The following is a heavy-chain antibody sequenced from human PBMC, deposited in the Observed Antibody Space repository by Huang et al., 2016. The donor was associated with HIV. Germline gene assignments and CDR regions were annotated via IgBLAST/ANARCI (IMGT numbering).Heavy chain of an antibody. CDR2: IIPIFGTP. D-gene: IGHD6-13*01. CDR1: GGTFSSCG. V-gene: IGHV1-69*01. CDR3: ARWEAAADNNWFDP. Sequence: QVQLVQSGAEVKKPGSSVKVSCRASGGTFSSCGISWVRQGPGQGLEWMGGIIPIFGTPNYAQKFQGRVTITADESTSTAYMELSSLRSEDTAVYYCARWEAAADNNWFDPWGQGTLVTVSS. J-gene: IGHJ5*02.